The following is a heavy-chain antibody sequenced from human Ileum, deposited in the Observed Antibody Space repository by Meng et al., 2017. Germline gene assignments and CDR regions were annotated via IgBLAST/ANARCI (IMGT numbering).Heavy chain of an antibody. J-gene: IGHJ5*01. V-gene: IGHV3-23*01. D-gene: IGHD6-19*01. Sequence: GESLKISCAASGFTVSSHTMRWVRQAPGKGLEWVSSISANTDNTYYADSVKGRVTISRDSSKNTLYLQMNSLRAEDTAVYYCAKDLQGSGGPSWFDPRGQGNQV. CDR1: GFTVSSHT. CDR3: AKDLQGSGGPSWFDP. CDR2: ISANTDNT.